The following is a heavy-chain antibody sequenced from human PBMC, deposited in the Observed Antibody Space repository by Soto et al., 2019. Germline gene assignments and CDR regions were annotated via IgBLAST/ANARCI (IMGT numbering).Heavy chain of an antibody. Sequence: QIQVVQSGSELKTPGASVKVSCKASGYTFNNFAINCVRQAPGQGLEWMGWINTKTGNPTYAQGFTGRFVFSLDTSVSTAYLQIYSPKAEDTAIYYCARDHHCTTGTCYLSFDPWGQGTPVTVSS. J-gene: IGHJ5*02. CDR3: ARDHHCTTGTCYLSFDP. CDR2: INTKTGNP. CDR1: GYTFNNFA. V-gene: IGHV7-4-1*01. D-gene: IGHD2-15*01.